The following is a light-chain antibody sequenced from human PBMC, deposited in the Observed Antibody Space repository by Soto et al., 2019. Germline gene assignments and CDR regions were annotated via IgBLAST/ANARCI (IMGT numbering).Light chain of an antibody. CDR1: QSVSSN. V-gene: IGKV3-20*01. Sequence: EIVMTQSPATLSVSPGERAPLSCRASQSVSSNLAWYQQKPGQAPRLLIYGASTRATGIPDRFSGSGSGADFTLTISRLEPEDFAVYYCQQYGSSSWTFGQGTKVDIK. J-gene: IGKJ1*01. CDR3: QQYGSSSWT. CDR2: GAS.